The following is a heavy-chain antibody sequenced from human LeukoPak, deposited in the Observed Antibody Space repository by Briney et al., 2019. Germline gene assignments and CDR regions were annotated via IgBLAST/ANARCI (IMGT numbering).Heavy chain of an antibody. Sequence: GGSLRLSCVASGFTFGSYSMNWVRQAPGKGLEWVSYISSTSSYTNYADSVKGRFTISRDNAKNSLHLQMNSLRAEDTAVYYCARSYGWLPGGMWGQGTLVTVSS. D-gene: IGHD5-12*01. V-gene: IGHV3-21*05. CDR3: ARSYGWLPGGM. CDR2: ISSTSSYT. J-gene: IGHJ4*02. CDR1: GFTFGSYS.